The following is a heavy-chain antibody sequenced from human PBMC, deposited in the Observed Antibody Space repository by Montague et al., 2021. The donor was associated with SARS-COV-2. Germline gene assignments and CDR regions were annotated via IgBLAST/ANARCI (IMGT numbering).Heavy chain of an antibody. D-gene: IGHD2-2*01. CDR2: IYSGGST. V-gene: IGHV4-39*01. Sequence: SETLSLTCTVSGGSVRSDDYYWGWIRQPPGKGLEWIGSIYSGGSTNYNPSLKSRVTISVDTSKNQFSLKLSSVTAADTAVYYCAKQALTRYCTSTTCFGAAFDIWGQGTMVTVSS. J-gene: IGHJ3*02. CDR1: GGSVRSDDYY. CDR3: AKQALTRYCTSTTCFGAAFDI.